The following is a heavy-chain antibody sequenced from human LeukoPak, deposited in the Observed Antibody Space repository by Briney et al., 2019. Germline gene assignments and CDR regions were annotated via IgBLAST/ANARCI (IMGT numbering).Heavy chain of an antibody. Sequence: GASVKVSCKASGYTFTSYDINWVRQATGQGLEWMGWMNPNSGNTGYAQKFQGRVTITRKTSISTAYMELSSLRSEDTAVYYCARGDSSGWYWSRGYYYYYMDVWGKGTTVTVSS. CDR1: GYTFTSYD. CDR2: MNPNSGNT. J-gene: IGHJ6*03. V-gene: IGHV1-8*01. D-gene: IGHD6-19*01. CDR3: ARGDSSGWYWSRGYYYYYMDV.